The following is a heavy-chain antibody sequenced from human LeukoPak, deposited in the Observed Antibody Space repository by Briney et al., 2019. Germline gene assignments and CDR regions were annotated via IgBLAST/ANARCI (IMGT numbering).Heavy chain of an antibody. CDR2: IYYSGST. V-gene: IGHV4-30-4*01. J-gene: IGHJ4*02. D-gene: IGHD1-26*01. CDR3: ARRAPRRPWDY. CDR1: GGSISSGDYY. Sequence: SETLSLTCTVSGGSISSGDYYWSWIRQPPGKGLEWIGYIYYSGSTYYNPSLKSRVTISVDTSKNQFSLKLSSVTAADTAVYYCARRAPRRPWDYWGQGTLVTVSS.